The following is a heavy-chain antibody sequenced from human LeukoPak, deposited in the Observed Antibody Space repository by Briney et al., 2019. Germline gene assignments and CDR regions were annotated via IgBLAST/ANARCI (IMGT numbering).Heavy chain of an antibody. V-gene: IGHV3-23*01. Sequence: GGSLRLSCAASGFTFSSYAMSWVRQAPGKGLEWVSAISGSGGSTYYADSVKGRFTISRDNSKNTLYLQMNSLRAEGTAVYYCAKGNDLRYHYFDYWGQGTLVTVSS. CDR1: GFTFSSYA. J-gene: IGHJ4*02. D-gene: IGHD3-3*01. CDR3: AKGNDLRYHYFDY. CDR2: ISGSGGST.